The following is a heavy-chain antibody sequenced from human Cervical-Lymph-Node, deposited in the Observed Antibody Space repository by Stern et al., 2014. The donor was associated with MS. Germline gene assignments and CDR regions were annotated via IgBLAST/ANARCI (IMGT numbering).Heavy chain of an antibody. CDR1: GGSFSGYY. J-gene: IGHJ4*02. V-gene: IGHV4-34*01. Sequence: QVQLQQWGAGLLKPSETLSLTCAVYGGSFSGYYWSWIRQPPGKGLEWIGEINHSGSTNYNPSLKSRVTISVDTSKNQFSLNLSSVTAADTAVYYCARAYYYDSGSYFHYWGQGTLVTVSS. CDR2: INHSGST. D-gene: IGHD3-10*01. CDR3: ARAYYYDSGSYFHY.